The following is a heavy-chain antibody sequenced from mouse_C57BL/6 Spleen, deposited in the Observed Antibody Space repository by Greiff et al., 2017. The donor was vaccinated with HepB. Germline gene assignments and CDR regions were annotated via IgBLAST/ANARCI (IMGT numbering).Heavy chain of an antibody. CDR3: ASVATGTRAMDY. Sequence: EVQLVESGGDLVKPGGSLKLSCAASGFTFSSYGMSWVRQTPDKRLEWVATISSGGSYTYYPDSVKGRFTISRDNAKNTLYLQMSSLKSEDTAMYYCASVATGTRAMDYWGQGTSVTVSS. D-gene: IGHD4-1*02. V-gene: IGHV5-6*01. CDR2: ISSGGSYT. J-gene: IGHJ4*01. CDR1: GFTFSSYG.